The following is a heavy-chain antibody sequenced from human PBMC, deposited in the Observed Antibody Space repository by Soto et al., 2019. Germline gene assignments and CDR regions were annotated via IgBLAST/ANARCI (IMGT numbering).Heavy chain of an antibody. D-gene: IGHD2-2*01. Sequence: ASVKFSCKTSGYTFNTYYISWLRQAPGQGLEWIGWISTYNGNTNYVPKFQGRITMTTDTSTSTAYMELRSLRSDDTALYFYARDTSNYFDFWGQGTPVTVS. CDR2: ISTYNGNT. CDR3: ARDTSNYFDF. V-gene: IGHV1-18*01. J-gene: IGHJ4*02. CDR1: GYTFNTYY.